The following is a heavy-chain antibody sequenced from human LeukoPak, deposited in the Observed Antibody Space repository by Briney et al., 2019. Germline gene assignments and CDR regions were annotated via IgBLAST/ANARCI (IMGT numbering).Heavy chain of an antibody. CDR2: IYYSGST. J-gene: IGHJ6*03. D-gene: IGHD3-22*01. CDR3: ARLYYCDSSGYRPSTYYYYMDV. CDR1: GGSISSYY. V-gene: IGHV4-59*01. Sequence: SETLSLTCTVSGGSISSYYWSWIRQPPGKGLEWIGYIYYSGSTNYNPSLKSRVTISVDTSKNQFSLKLSSVTAADTAVYYCARLYYCDSSGYRPSTYYYYMDVWGKGTTVTVSS.